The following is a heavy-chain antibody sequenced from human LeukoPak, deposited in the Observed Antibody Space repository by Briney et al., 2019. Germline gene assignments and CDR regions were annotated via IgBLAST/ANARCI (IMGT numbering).Heavy chain of an antibody. J-gene: IGHJ3*02. Sequence: GGSLRLSCAASGFAFNIHAMSWVRQAPGKGLEWVSTINDPSTTYYADSVKGRLTISRDDSKNTLFLQMNGVRADDTAQYYCAKDALSGNSIYDPFDIWGQGTMATVSS. CDR3: AKDALSGNSIYDPFDI. V-gene: IGHV3-23*01. CDR2: INDPSTT. CDR1: GFAFNIHA. D-gene: IGHD1-7*01.